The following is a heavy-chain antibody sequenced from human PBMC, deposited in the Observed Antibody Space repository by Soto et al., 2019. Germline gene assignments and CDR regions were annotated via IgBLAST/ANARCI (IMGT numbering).Heavy chain of an antibody. CDR1: GYSISSSNW. Sequence: QVQLQESGPGLVKPSDTLSLTCAVSGYSISSSNWWGWIRQPPGKGLEWIGYIYYSGTTYYNPSLKCRVTMSVDTSKHQFSLKLTSVTAVDTAVYYCARREIQGPIDYWGQGTLVTVSS. V-gene: IGHV4-28*01. J-gene: IGHJ4*02. D-gene: IGHD1-26*01. CDR2: IYYSGTT. CDR3: ARREIQGPIDY.